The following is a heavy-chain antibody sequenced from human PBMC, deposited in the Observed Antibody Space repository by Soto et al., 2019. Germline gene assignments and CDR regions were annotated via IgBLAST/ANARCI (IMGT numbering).Heavy chain of an antibody. CDR1: GYTFTSYG. Sequence: ASVKVSCKASGYTFTSYGISWVRQAPGQGLEWMGWISAYNGNTNYAQKLQGRVTMTTDTSTSTAYMELRSLRSDDTAVYYCARDVPPSIAVAGDSFDYWGQGTLVTVSS. V-gene: IGHV1-18*01. CDR2: ISAYNGNT. J-gene: IGHJ4*02. D-gene: IGHD6-19*01. CDR3: ARDVPPSIAVAGDSFDY.